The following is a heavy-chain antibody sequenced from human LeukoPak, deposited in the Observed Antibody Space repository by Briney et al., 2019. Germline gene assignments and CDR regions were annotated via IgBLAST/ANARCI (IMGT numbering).Heavy chain of an antibody. V-gene: IGHV3-23*01. J-gene: IGHJ4*02. CDR2: ISGSGDSS. Sequence: PGGSPRLSCAASGFTFSSYAMSWVRQAPGKGLGWVSAISGSGDSSYYAGSVKGRFTISRDNSKNTLYLQMNSLRVEDTALYYCAKERTSPHATPFDYWGQGTLVTVSS. D-gene: IGHD2-15*01. CDR3: AKERTSPHATPFDY. CDR1: GFTFSSYA.